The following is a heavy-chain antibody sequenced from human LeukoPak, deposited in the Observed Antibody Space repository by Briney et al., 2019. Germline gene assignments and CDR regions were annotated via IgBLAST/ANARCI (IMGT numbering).Heavy chain of an antibody. V-gene: IGHV4-34*01. J-gene: IGHJ4*02. D-gene: IGHD6-19*01. CDR1: GGSFSGYY. CDR2: INHSGST. CDR3: ARGHRQSKVGRLDY. Sequence: PSETLSLTCAVYGGSFSGYYWSWIRQPPGKGLEWIGEINHSGSTNYNPSLKSRVTISVDTSKNQFSLKLSSVTAADTAVYYCARGHRQSKVGRLDYWGQGTLVTVSS.